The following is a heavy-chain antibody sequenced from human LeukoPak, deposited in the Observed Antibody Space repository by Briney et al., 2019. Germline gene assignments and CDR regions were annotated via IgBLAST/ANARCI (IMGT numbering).Heavy chain of an antibody. CDR1: GFTFDDYG. CDR2: INWNGGST. CDR3: ARDGGFGELFSRWFDY. J-gene: IGHJ4*02. D-gene: IGHD3-10*01. Sequence: PGGSLRLSCAASGFTFDDYGMSWVRQAPGKGLEWVSGINWNGGSTGYADSVKGRFTISRDNAKNSLYLQMNSLRAEDTALYYCARDGGFGELFSRWFDYWGQGTLVTVSS. V-gene: IGHV3-20*04.